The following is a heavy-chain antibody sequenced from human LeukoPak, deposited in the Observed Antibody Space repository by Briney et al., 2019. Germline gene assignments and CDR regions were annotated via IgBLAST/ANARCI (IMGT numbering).Heavy chain of an antibody. CDR1: GGSFSGYY. J-gene: IGHJ4*02. CDR2: IYYSGST. Sequence: SETLSLTCAVYGGSFSGYYWSWIRQPPGKGLEWIGYIYYSGSTNYNPSLKSRVTISVDTSKNQFSLKLSSVTAADTAVYYCASFSPRSGYYYYWGQGTLVTVSS. D-gene: IGHD3-22*01. V-gene: IGHV4-59*01. CDR3: ASFSPRSGYYYY.